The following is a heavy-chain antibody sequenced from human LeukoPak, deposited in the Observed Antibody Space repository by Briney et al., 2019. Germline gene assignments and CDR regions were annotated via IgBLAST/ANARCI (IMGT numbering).Heavy chain of an antibody. CDR3: ARRSTVTTSPDY. CDR2: INHSGST. Sequence: PSETLSLTCAVYGGSFSGYYWSWIRQPPGKGLEWIGEINHSGSTNYNPSLKSRVTISVDKSKNQFSLKLSSVTAADTAVYYCARRSTVTTSPDYWGQGTLVTVSS. CDR1: GGSFSGYY. D-gene: IGHD4-17*01. J-gene: IGHJ4*02. V-gene: IGHV4-34*01.